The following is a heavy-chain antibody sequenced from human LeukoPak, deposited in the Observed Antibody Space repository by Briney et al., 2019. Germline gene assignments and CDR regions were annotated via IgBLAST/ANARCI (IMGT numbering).Heavy chain of an antibody. D-gene: IGHD3-3*01. CDR1: GYTFISYG. CDR2: ISAYNGNI. CDR3: ASTSGYYPSYYFDY. J-gene: IGHJ4*02. Sequence: ASVKVSCKASGYTFISYGITWVRQAPGQGLEWLGWISAYNGNIDYAQKLQGRVTLTTDTSTSTAYMEVRSLRSDDTAVYYCASTSGYYPSYYFDYWAQGTLVTVSS. V-gene: IGHV1-18*01.